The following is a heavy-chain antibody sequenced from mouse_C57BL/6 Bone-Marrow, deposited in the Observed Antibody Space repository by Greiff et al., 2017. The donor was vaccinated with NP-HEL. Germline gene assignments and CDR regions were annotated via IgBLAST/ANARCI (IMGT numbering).Heavy chain of an antibody. CDR3: ARVYYYGSSYGGYFDV. D-gene: IGHD1-1*01. V-gene: IGHV5-17*01. J-gene: IGHJ1*03. CDR1: GFTFSDYG. Sequence: EVMLVESGGGLVKPGGSLKLSCAASGFTFSDYGMHWVRQAPEKGLEWVAYISSGSSTIYYADTVQGRFTISRDNAKNTLFLQMTSLRSEDTAMYYCARVYYYGSSYGGYFDVWGTGTTVTVSS. CDR2: ISSGSSTI.